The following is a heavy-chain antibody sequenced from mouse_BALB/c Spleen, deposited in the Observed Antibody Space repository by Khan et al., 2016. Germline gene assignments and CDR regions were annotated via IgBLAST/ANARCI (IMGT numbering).Heavy chain of an antibody. CDR1: GYSITSDDA. J-gene: IGHJ4*01. Sequence: VQLEESGPGLVKPSQSLSLTCTVTGYSITSDDAWNWIRQFPGNKLEWMGYISYSGSTSYNPSLKRRISITRETSKNQFFLQLNSVTTEDTATYYCASSYYGYDGDYARDYWGEGTSVTVSS. CDR3: ASSYYGYDGDYARDY. D-gene: IGHD2-2*01. V-gene: IGHV3-2*02. CDR2: ISYSGST.